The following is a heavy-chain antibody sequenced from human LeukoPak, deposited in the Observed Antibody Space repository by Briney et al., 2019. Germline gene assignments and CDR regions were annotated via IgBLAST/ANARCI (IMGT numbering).Heavy chain of an antibody. CDR2: ISYDGSNK. V-gene: IGHV3-30-3*01. CDR3: ARGLGYGSGSFFDY. J-gene: IGHJ4*02. D-gene: IGHD3-10*01. Sequence: GGSLRLSCAASRFTFSSYAMHWVRQAPGKGLEWVAVISYDGSNKYYADSVKGRFTISRDNSKNTLYLQMNSLRAEDTAVYYCARGLGYGSGSFFDYWGQGTLVTVSS. CDR1: RFTFSSYA.